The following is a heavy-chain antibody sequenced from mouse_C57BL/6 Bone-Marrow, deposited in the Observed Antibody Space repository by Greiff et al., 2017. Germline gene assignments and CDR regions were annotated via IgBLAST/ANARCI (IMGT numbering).Heavy chain of an antibody. J-gene: IGHJ4*01. CDR1: GYSFTGYY. CDR2: INPSTGGT. D-gene: IGHD2-3*01. V-gene: IGHV1-42*01. Sequence: VQLKESGPELVKPGASVKISCKASGYSFTGYYMNWVKQSPEKSLEWIGEINPSTGGTTYNQKFKAKATLTVDKSSSTAYMPLKSLTSEDSAVYYCARGMIYAMDDWGQGTSVTVSS. CDR3: ARGMIYAMDD.